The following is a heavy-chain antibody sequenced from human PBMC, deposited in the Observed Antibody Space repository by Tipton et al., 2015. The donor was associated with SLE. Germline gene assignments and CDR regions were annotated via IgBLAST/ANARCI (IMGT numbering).Heavy chain of an antibody. Sequence: TLSLTCTVSGGSISSYDWSWIRQPPGKGLEWIGYIYYSGSTNYNPSLKSRVTISVDTSKNQFSLKLSSVTAADTAVYYCARPQGRIAAAGDWYFDLWGRGTLVTVSS. D-gene: IGHD6-13*01. CDR2: IYYSGST. CDR1: GGSISSYD. J-gene: IGHJ2*01. CDR3: ARPQGRIAAAGDWYFDL. V-gene: IGHV4-59*01.